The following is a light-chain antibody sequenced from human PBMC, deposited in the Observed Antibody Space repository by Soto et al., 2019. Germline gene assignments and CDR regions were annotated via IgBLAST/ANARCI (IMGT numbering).Light chain of an antibody. CDR3: QKYNSAVDT. CDR2: KAS. J-gene: IGKJ4*01. CDR1: QTISSW. Sequence: DIQMTQSPSTLSGSVGDRVTIICRASQTISSWLAWYQQKPGKAPKLLIYKASTLKSGVPSRFSGSGSGTDFTLTISSLQTEDVATYYCQKYNSAVDTFGGGTKVDI. V-gene: IGKV1-5*03.